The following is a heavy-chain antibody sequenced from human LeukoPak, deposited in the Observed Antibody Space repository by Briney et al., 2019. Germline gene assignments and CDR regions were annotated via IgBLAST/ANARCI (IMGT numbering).Heavy chain of an antibody. CDR1: GGSISSYY. CDR2: IYTSGST. J-gene: IGHJ3*02. CDR3: ARPLPSSPFRDAFDI. V-gene: IGHV4-4*07. D-gene: IGHD6-13*01. Sequence: SETLSLTCTVSGGSISSYYWSWIRQPAGKGLEWIGRIYTSGSTNYNPSLKSRVTMSVDTSKNQFSLKLSSVTAADTAVYYCARPLPSSPFRDAFDIWGQGTMVTVSS.